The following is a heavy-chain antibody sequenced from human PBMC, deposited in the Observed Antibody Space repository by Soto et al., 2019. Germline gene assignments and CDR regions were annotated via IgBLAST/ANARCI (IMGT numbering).Heavy chain of an antibody. D-gene: IGHD3-3*01. CDR3: AKDIPNYDFWSGGMDV. J-gene: IGHJ6*02. CDR1: GFTFDDYA. CDR2: ISWNSGSI. Sequence: EVQLVESGGGLVQPGRSLRLSCAASGFTFDDYAMPWVRQAPGKGLEWVSGISWNSGSIGYADSVKGRFTISRDNAKNYLYLQMNSLRAEYTALYYCAKDIPNYDFWSGGMDVWGQGTTVTVSS. V-gene: IGHV3-9*01.